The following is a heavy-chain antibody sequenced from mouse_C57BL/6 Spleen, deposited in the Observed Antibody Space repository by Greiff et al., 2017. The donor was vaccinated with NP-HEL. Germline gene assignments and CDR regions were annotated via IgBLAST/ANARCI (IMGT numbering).Heavy chain of an antibody. CDR1: GYSITSGYY. J-gene: IGHJ4*01. D-gene: IGHD2-4*01. V-gene: IGHV3-6*01. CDR2: ISYDGSN. CDR3: ARDTPYDYDQAPAYYAMDY. Sequence: EVKLMESGPGLVKPSQSLSLTCSVTGYSITSGYYWNWIRQFPGNKLEWMGYISYDGSNNYNPSLKNRISITRDTSKNQFFLKLNSVTTEDTATYYCARDTPYDYDQAPAYYAMDYWGQGTSVTVSS.